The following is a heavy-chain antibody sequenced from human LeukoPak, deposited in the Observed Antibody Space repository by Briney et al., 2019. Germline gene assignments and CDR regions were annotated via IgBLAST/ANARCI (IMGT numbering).Heavy chain of an antibody. CDR1: GFTFSSND. CDR2: ISSSGSTI. J-gene: IGHJ4*02. V-gene: IGHV3-11*04. CDR3: ARDGDYYGSGSFDY. Sequence: GGSLRLSCAASGFTFSSNDMSWVRQAPGKGLEWVSYISSSGSTIYYADSVKGRFTISRDNAKNSLYLQMNSLRAEDTVVYYCARDGDYYGSGSFDYWGQGTLVTVSS. D-gene: IGHD3-10*01.